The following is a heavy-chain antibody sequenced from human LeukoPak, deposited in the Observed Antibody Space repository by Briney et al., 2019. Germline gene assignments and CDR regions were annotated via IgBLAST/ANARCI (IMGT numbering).Heavy chain of an antibody. Sequence: ASVKVSCKASGYTFTSYDINWVRQATGQGLEWMGWMNPNSGNTGYAQKFQGRVTMTRNTSISTAYMELSSLRSEDTAVYYCASSPLAVAGTSLVFDYWGQGTLVTVSS. D-gene: IGHD6-19*01. CDR3: ASSPLAVAGTSLVFDY. J-gene: IGHJ4*02. CDR1: GYTFTSYD. V-gene: IGHV1-8*01. CDR2: MNPNSGNT.